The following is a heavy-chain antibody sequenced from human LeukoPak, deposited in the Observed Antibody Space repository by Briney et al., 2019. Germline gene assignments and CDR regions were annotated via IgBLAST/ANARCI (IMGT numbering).Heavy chain of an antibody. Sequence: GGSLRLSCAASGFTFSSYGFHWVRQAPGKGLEWVAFIQKGGSNKYYADSVKGRFTISRDNAKKSLFLQMNSLRDEDTAVYYCVRDDGHHWFDFWGQGTLVTVSS. CDR1: GFTFSSYG. D-gene: IGHD1-1*01. J-gene: IGHJ4*02. CDR3: VRDDGHHWFDF. CDR2: IQKGGSNK. V-gene: IGHV3-30*02.